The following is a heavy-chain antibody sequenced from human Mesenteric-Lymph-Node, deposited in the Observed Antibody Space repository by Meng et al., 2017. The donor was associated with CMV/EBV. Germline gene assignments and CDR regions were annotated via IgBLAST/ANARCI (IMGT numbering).Heavy chain of an antibody. CDR3: ARVGIDDFWGGSVHCFDS. J-gene: IGHJ4*02. Sequence: SSSCTSWGSSVSKPPRKGLEWIGAVYHSGGTSYIPSRESRVTISVDKSKDQFSLNLSSVPAADTAIYYCARVGIDDFWGGSVHCFDSWGQGILVTVSS. CDR1: SSSCTSW. V-gene: IGHV4-4*02. D-gene: IGHD3-3*01. CDR2: VYHSGGT.